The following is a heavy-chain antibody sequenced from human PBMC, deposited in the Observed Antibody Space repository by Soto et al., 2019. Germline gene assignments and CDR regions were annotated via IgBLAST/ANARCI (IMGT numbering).Heavy chain of an antibody. CDR2: ISPYTGNT. D-gene: IGHD3-16*01. J-gene: IGHJ6*02. V-gene: IGHV1-18*01. CDR1: GYIFVNYC. CDR3: VMVDNYVTPTPQDV. Sequence: AXVKVSCKASGYIFVNYCIPWVLQAPRQGLEWMGWISPYTGNTHSASKVQGRLTMTTDTSTSTAYMDLGSLTSDDTAVYYCVMVDNYVTPTPQDVWGQGTTVTVSS.